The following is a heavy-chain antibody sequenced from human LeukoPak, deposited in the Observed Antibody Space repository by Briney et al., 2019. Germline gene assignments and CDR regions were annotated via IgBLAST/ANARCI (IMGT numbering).Heavy chain of an antibody. V-gene: IGHV3-30*03. D-gene: IGHD3-10*01. CDR2: TSYDGNDT. J-gene: IGHJ3*02. CDR3: ARERHYGSGSEI. Sequence: PGGSLRLSCAASGFTLSTFGMHWVRQAPGKGLEWVAVTSYDGNDTYYADSVKGRFTISRDNSKNTVYLQMNSLRTEDTAVYYCARERHYGSGSEIWGQGTMVTVSS. CDR1: GFTLSTFG.